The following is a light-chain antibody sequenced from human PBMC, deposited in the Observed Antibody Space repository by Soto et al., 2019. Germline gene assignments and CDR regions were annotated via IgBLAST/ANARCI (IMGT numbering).Light chain of an antibody. Sequence: DLQMTQSPSSVSASVGDSVTITCRASQDISNWLAWYQQKPGKAPKLLIYTASSLQSGVPSRFSGNESGTDFTFTISGLQPEDFATYYCQQANSFPPWMFGEGTKVEIK. CDR3: QQANSFPPWM. CDR1: QDISNW. CDR2: TAS. V-gene: IGKV1-12*01. J-gene: IGKJ1*01.